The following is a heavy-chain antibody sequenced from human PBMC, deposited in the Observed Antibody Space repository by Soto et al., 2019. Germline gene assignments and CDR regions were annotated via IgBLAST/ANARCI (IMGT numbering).Heavy chain of an antibody. D-gene: IGHD2-2*02. CDR2: IYDSGNT. Sequence: SSQCTSLACAVSNYSISNAYFGGSIRQPPGKGLEWIGSIYDSGNTYYNPYLKSRVTISVDTSKNHFSLNLNSVTAADTAVYYCARQGYTTGPTWFDSWGQGTLVTVSS. J-gene: IGHJ5*01. CDR3: ARQGYTTGPTWFDS. CDR1: NYSISNAYF. V-gene: IGHV4-38-2*01.